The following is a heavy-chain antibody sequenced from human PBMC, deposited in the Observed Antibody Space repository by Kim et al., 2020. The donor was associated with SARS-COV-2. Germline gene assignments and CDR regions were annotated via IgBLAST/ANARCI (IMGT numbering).Heavy chain of an antibody. D-gene: IGHD3-9*01. CDR2: ITGSGDIT. Sequence: GGSLRLSCTASGLTFSNYAMSWVRQAPGNGLEWVSGITGSGDITYYADSVKGRFTISRDNSKNTLYVHMNSLRVEDTAIYYCAKDRVPTGTWNAAFDIWGQGTMVTVSS. CDR3: AKDRVPTGTWNAAFDI. CDR1: GLTFSNYA. J-gene: IGHJ3*02. V-gene: IGHV3-23*01.